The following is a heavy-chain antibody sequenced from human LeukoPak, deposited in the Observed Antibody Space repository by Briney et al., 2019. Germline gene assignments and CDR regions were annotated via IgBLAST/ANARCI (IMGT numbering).Heavy chain of an antibody. D-gene: IGHD2-15*01. V-gene: IGHV4-39*07. CDR3: ARDVGYCSVNSCYGMDV. CDR1: GGSISSSSFY. CDR2: IYYTGSA. J-gene: IGHJ6*02. Sequence: PSETLSLTCTVSGGSISSSSFYWGWIRQPPGKGLEWTASIYYTGSAYYNPSLKSRVSISVDTAKNQFSLKLSSVTAADTAVYYCARDVGYCSVNSCYGMDVWGQGTTVTVSS.